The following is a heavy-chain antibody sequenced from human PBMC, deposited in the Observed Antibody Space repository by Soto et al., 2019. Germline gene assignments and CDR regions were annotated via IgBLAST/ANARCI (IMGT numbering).Heavy chain of an antibody. D-gene: IGHD2-2*01. CDR1: GYTFTSYA. CDR2: INAGNGNT. Sequence: ASVKVSCKASGYTFTSYAMHWVRQAPGQRLEWMGWINAGNGNTKYSQKFQGRVTITRDTSASTAYMELSSLRSEDTAVYYCARAIVLVPAAIEPRNWFDPWGQGTLVTVSS. J-gene: IGHJ5*02. CDR3: ARAIVLVPAAIEPRNWFDP. V-gene: IGHV1-3*01.